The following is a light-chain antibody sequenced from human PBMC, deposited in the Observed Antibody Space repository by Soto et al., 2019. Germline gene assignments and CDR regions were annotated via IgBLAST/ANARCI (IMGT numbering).Light chain of an antibody. CDR2: GAS. CDR1: QSVSSN. CDR3: QHYNTYPWT. Sequence: VVLTQSPGTLSLSPGEGATLSCRASQSVSSNLAWYQQKPGQAPRLLIYGASTRATGIPARFSGSGSGTEFTLTISSLQPGDFATYYCQHYNTYPWTFGQGTKVDIK. J-gene: IGKJ1*01. V-gene: IGKV3-15*01.